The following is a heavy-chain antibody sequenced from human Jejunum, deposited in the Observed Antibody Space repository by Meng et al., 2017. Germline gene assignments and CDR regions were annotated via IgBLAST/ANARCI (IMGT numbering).Heavy chain of an antibody. V-gene: IGHV3-23*01. CDR3: AKRYCSDGACCGFDH. J-gene: IGHJ4*02. D-gene: IGHD2-8*01. CDR2: ITPSGDRP. Sequence: GESLKISCAASGFTFSSYTVNWVRQAPGKGLEWVSGITPSGDRPIYADSVKGRFTVSRANSKNTVYLQMNSLRADDTAVYYCAKRYCSDGACCGFDHWGQGTLVTVSS. CDR1: GFTFSSYT.